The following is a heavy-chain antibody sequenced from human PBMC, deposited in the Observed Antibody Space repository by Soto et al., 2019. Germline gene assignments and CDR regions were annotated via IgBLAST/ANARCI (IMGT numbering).Heavy chain of an antibody. J-gene: IGHJ4*02. CDR1: GFTFSSYD. CDR3: AKDPSTGSADY. CDR2: IGTAGDT. V-gene: IGHV3-13*04. D-gene: IGHD3-9*01. Sequence: EVQLVESGGGLVQPGGSLRLSCSASGFTFSSYDMHWVRQGPGKGLEWVSAIGTAGDTNYAGSVKGRFTISRENAKNSLYLQMNSLRAEDTAMYYCAKDPSTGSADYWGQGTQVTVSS.